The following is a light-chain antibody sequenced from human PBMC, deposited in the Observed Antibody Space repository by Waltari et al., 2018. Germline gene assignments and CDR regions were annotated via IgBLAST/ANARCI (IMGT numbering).Light chain of an antibody. CDR1: QSISSY. CDR2: GAS. J-gene: IGKJ1*01. Sequence: EIVFTQSPGTLSLSPGERATLSCRASQSISSYLAWYQQKPGQAPRLLIHGASTRATGIPDRFSGSGSGTDFTLTISRLDPEDFAVYYCQQYGSSPWTFGQGTKVEIK. V-gene: IGKV3-20*01. CDR3: QQYGSSPWT.